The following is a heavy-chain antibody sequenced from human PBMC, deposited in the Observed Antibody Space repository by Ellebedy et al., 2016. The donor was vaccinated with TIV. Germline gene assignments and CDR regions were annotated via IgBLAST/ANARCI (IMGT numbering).Heavy chain of an antibody. CDR3: AREESEGRSSLHDAFDI. CDR1: GFTFSRYG. V-gene: IGHV3-30*03. Sequence: GESLKISCAPSGFTFSRYGMHWVRQAPGKGLDWVAGISYDESNIYYADSVKGRFTISRDNSKNTLYLQMNSLRPDDTAVYYCAREESEGRSSLHDAFDIWGQGTVVTVSS. CDR2: ISYDESNI. J-gene: IGHJ3*02. D-gene: IGHD6-13*01.